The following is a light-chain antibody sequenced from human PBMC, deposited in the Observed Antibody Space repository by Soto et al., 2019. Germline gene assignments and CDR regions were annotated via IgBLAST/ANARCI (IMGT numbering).Light chain of an antibody. V-gene: IGLV2-23*02. CDR2: DVS. CDR1: SSNVGNYNF. J-gene: IGLJ2*01. CDR3: CSYAGSNNVV. Sequence: QSALTQPASVSGSPGQSITISCTGTSSNVGNYNFVSWYQQHPGKVPKLMIHDVSKRPSGISNRFSGSKSGNTASLTISGLQAEDEADYYCCSYAGSNNVVFGGGPKVTVL.